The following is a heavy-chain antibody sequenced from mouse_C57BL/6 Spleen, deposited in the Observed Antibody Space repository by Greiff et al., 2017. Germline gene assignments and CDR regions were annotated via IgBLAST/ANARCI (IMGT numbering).Heavy chain of an antibody. CDR3: ARTDSNYRGDFDY. D-gene: IGHD2-5*01. CDR1: GYNFTSYW. Sequence: VQLQQPGAELVRPGSSVKLSCKASGYNFTSYWMHWVKQRPIQGLEWIGNIDPSDSETHYNQKFKDKATLTVDKSSSTAYMQLSSLTSEDSAVYYCARTDSNYRGDFDYWGQGTTRTVSS. J-gene: IGHJ2*01. CDR2: IDPSDSET. V-gene: IGHV1-52*01.